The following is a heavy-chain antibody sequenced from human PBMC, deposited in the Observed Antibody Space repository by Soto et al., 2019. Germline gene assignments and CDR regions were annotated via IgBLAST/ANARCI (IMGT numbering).Heavy chain of an antibody. CDR2: INPDSGGT. V-gene: IGHV1-2*02. Sequence: QVQLVQSGAEVKKPGASVKVSCKTSGYTFTAYYIHWVRQAPGQGLEWMGCINPDSGGTKYAQKFQGRVTMTRDTVITTGYIDLRRLGFDGKGFYLLARALSFGRGTFDYWGQGTLVTVSS. CDR1: GYTFTAYY. CDR3: ARALSFGRGTFDY. D-gene: IGHD2-15*01. J-gene: IGHJ4*02.